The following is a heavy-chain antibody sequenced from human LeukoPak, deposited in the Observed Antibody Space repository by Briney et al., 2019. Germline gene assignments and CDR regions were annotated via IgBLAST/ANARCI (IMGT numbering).Heavy chain of an antibody. CDR2: ISAYNGNT. D-gene: IGHD3-10*01. Sequence: ASVKVSCKASGYTFTSYGISWVRQAPGQGLEWMGWISAYNGNTNYAQKLQGRVTMTTDTSTSTAYMELRSLRSDDTAVYYCARSGVRGVIIISYYYYGMDVWGRGTTVTVSS. V-gene: IGHV1-18*01. CDR3: ARSGVRGVIIISYYYYGMDV. J-gene: IGHJ6*02. CDR1: GYTFTSYG.